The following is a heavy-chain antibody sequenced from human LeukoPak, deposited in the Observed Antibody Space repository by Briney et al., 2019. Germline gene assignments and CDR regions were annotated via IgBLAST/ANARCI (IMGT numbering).Heavy chain of an antibody. D-gene: IGHD3-22*01. CDR2: VYHTGST. CDR3: ARYNSGYYYYFDY. V-gene: IGHV4-38-2*01. CDR1: GYSISSGYY. J-gene: IGHJ4*02. Sequence: SETLSLTCAVSGYSISSGYYWGWVRQPPGMGLEGHGSVYHTGSTYYNPSLESRVTISVDTSKNHFSLKLTSVTAADTAVYYCARYNSGYYYYFDYWGQGTLVTVSS.